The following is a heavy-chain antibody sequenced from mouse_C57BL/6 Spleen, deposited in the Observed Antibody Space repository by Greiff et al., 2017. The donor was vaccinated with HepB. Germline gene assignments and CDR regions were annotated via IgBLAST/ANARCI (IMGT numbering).Heavy chain of an antibody. CDR1: GYTFTSYW. D-gene: IGHD2-2*01. V-gene: IGHV1-61*01. CDR2: IYPSDSET. CDR3: AALMVTDY. J-gene: IGHJ2*01. Sequence: QVQLQQPGAELVRPGSSVKLSCKASGYTFTSYWMDWVKQRPGQGLEWIGNIYPSDSETHYNQKFKDKATLTVDKSSSTAYMQLSSLTSEDSAVYYCAALMVTDYWGQGTTLTVSS.